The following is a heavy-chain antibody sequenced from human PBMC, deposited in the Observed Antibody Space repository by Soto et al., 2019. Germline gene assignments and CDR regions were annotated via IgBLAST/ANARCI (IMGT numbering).Heavy chain of an antibody. J-gene: IGHJ4*02. CDR1: GDSISTDY. CDR3: ARILIIGTTRGSYFDY. D-gene: IGHD1-20*01. V-gene: IGHV4-59*12. Sequence: SETLSLTCTVSGDSISTDYWSWIRQSPGKGLEWIGFIYYGGSTNYNPSLKSRVTISVDTPKNQFSLKLSSVTAEDTAVYYCARILIIGTTRGSYFDYWGQGTLVTVSS. CDR2: IYYGGST.